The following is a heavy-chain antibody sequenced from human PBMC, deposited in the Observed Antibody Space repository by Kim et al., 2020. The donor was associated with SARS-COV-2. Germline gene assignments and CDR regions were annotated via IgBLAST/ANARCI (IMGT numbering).Heavy chain of an antibody. Sequence: GGSLRLSCAASGFTFSSYAMHWVRQAPGKGLEWVAVISYDGSNKYYADSVKGRFTISRDNSKNTLYLQMTSLRAKDTAVYYCASGEPHYYYYYGMDVWGQGTTVTVSS. CDR3: ASGEPHYYYYYGMDV. V-gene: IGHV3-30-3*01. CDR1: GFTFSSYA. J-gene: IGHJ6*02. CDR2: ISYDGSNK.